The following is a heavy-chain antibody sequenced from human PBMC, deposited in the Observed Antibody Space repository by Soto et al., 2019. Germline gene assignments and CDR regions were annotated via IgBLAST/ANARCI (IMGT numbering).Heavy chain of an antibody. V-gene: IGHV1-69*06. Sequence: SVKVSCKASGVAFSSYAISWVRQAPGQGLEWMGGIIPIFGTANYAQKFQGRVTITADKSTSTAYMELSSLRSEDTAVYYCARGWKMYYDSSGYPPPYYHYGTDVSGKGTTVTV. J-gene: IGHJ6*04. CDR3: ARGWKMYYDSSGYPPPYYHYGTDV. D-gene: IGHD3-22*01. CDR1: GVAFSSYA. CDR2: IIPIFGTA.